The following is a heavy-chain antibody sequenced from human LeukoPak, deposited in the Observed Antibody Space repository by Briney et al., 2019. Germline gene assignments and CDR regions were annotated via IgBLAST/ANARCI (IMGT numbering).Heavy chain of an antibody. CDR1: GFTVSSNY. Sequence: GGSLRLSCAASGFTVSSNYMSWLRQAPGKGLEWVSAIYSGGSTYYADSVKGRFTISRDNSKNTLYLQMNSLRAEDTAVYYCAREGSVYYYYGMDVWGQGTTVTVSS. V-gene: IGHV3-66*01. CDR2: IYSGGST. J-gene: IGHJ6*02. CDR3: AREGSVYYYYGMDV.